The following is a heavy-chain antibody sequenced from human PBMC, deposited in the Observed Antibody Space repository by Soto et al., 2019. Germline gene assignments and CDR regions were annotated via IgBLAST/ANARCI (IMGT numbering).Heavy chain of an antibody. CDR1: GGSISSSTNY. CDR3: ASLYGDYVSY. D-gene: IGHD4-17*01. V-gene: IGHV4-39*01. J-gene: IGHJ4*02. Sequence: SETLSLTYTVSGGSISSSTNYWGWIRQPPGEGLEWIGTMYYSGNTYYNPSLKSRVTISVDTSKNQFSLKLSSVTAADTAVYYCASLYGDYVSYWGQGTLVTVS. CDR2: MYYSGNT.